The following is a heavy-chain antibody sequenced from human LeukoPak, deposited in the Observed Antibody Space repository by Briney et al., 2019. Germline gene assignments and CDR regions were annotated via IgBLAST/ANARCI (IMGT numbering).Heavy chain of an antibody. V-gene: IGHV1-69*04. CDR1: GGTFSSYA. D-gene: IGHD2-15*01. CDR2: FIPLLDIE. Sequence: EASVKVSCKASGGTFSSYAINWVRQAPGQGLEWMGRFIPLLDIENHVQKFQCRLTITADKSTSTAYMELSSLRSDDTAVYYCAKQTGYCSENTCYYYHGMDVWGQGTTVTVSS. J-gene: IGHJ6*02. CDR3: AKQTGYCSENTCYYYHGMDV.